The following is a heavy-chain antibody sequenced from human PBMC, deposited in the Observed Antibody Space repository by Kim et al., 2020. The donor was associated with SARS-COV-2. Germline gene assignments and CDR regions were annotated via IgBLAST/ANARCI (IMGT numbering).Heavy chain of an antibody. CDR2: ISYDGSNK. D-gene: IGHD6-13*01. Sequence: GGSLRLSCAASGFTFSSYAMHWVRQAPGKGLEWVAVISYDGSNKYYADSVKGRFTISRDNSKNTLYLQMNSLRAEDTAVYYCARDFRYSSSWYTDEGYYG. CDR3: ARDFRYSSSWYTDEGYYG. CDR1: GFTFSSYA. J-gene: IGHJ6*01. V-gene: IGHV3-30*04.